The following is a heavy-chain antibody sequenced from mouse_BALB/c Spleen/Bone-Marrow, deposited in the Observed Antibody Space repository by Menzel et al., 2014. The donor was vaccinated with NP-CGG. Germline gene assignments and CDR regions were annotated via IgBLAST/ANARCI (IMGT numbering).Heavy chain of an antibody. CDR1: GFNIKDTY. V-gene: IGHV14-3*02. CDR2: IDPANGNT. Sequence: EVHRVESGAELVKPGASVKLSCTASGFNIKDTYMHWVKQRPEQGLEWIGRIDPANGNTKYDPKFQGKATITADTSSNTAYLQLSSLTSEDTAVYYCARWEYYAMDYWGQGTSVTVSS. J-gene: IGHJ4*01. CDR3: ARWEYYAMDY. D-gene: IGHD4-1*01.